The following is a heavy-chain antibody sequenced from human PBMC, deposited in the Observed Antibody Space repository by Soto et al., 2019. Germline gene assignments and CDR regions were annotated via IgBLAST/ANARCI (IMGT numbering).Heavy chain of an antibody. J-gene: IGHJ4*02. CDR2: IWYDGTQK. CDR1: GFTFNTYS. D-gene: IGHD4-17*01. CDR3: ARAGGTTVTGLWHFDS. Sequence: QVQLEESGGGVVQPGRSLRLSCEASGFTFNTYSMHWVRQPPGKGLEWLAAIWYDGTQKYYADSVKGRFISSRDNSKKTPYLEMNSLRAEDTAVYYCARAGGTTVTGLWHFDSWGQGTLVTVSS. V-gene: IGHV3-33*01.